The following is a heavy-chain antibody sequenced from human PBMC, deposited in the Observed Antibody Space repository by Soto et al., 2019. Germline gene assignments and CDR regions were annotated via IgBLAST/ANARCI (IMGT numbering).Heavy chain of an antibody. V-gene: IGHV3-23*01. J-gene: IGHJ6*02. D-gene: IGHD3-10*01. CDR1: GFTFSSYA. Sequence: GGSLRLSCAASGFTFSSYAMSWVRQAPGKGLEWVSAISGSGGSTYYADSVKGRFTISRDNSKNTLYLQMNSLRAEDTAVYYCAKVGDKNRDTMVRGVSYYYYGMDVWGQGTTVTVSS. CDR3: AKVGDKNRDTMVRGVSYYYYGMDV. CDR2: ISGSGGST.